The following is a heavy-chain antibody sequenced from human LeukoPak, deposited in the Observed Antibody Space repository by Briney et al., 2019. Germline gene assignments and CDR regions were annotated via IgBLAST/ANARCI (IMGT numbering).Heavy chain of an antibody. CDR2: INHSGST. J-gene: IGHJ4*02. CDR1: GGSISSYY. V-gene: IGHV4-34*01. CDR3: ARGFDYGGRTVDY. D-gene: IGHD4-23*01. Sequence: SETLSLTCTVSGGSISSYYWSWIRQPPGKGLEWIGEINHSGSTNYNPSLKSRVTISVDTSKNQFSLKLSSVTAADTAVYYCARGFDYGGRTVDYWGQGTLVTVSS.